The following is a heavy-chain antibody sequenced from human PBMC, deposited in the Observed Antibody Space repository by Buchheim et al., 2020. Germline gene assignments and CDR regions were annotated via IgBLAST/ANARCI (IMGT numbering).Heavy chain of an antibody. CDR1: GFTFSSYS. Sequence: EVQLVESGGGLVQPGGSLRLSCAASGFTFSSYSMNWVRQAPGKGLEWVSYISSSSSTIYYAYSVKGRFTISRDNAKNSLYLQMNSLRAEDTAVYYCARDSPDITIFGVVIISGMDVWGQGTT. CDR2: ISSSSSTI. CDR3: ARDSPDITIFGVVIISGMDV. D-gene: IGHD3-3*01. V-gene: IGHV3-48*01. J-gene: IGHJ6*02.